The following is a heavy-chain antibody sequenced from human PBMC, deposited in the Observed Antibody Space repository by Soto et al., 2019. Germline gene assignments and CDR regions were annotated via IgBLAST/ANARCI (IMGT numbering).Heavy chain of an antibody. CDR3: ARHLSGYGGNSGYY. V-gene: IGHV4-59*08. CDR1: GGSISSYY. D-gene: IGHD4-17*01. CDR2: IYYSGST. Sequence: PSETLSLTCTVSGGSISSYYWSWIRQPPGKGLEWIGYIYYSGSTNYNPSLKSRVTISVDTSKNQFSLKLSSVTAADTAVYYCARHLSGYGGNSGYYWGQGPLVTVSS. J-gene: IGHJ4*02.